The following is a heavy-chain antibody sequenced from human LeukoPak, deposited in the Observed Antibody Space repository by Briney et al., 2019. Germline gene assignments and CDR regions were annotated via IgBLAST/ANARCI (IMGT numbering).Heavy chain of an antibody. Sequence: SGTLSLTCTVSGGSISSSSYYWGWIRQPPGKGLEWIGNIFYSGSTNYNPSLKSRVTISVDTSKNQFSLKLTSVTAADTALYYCARRCVSISCYFFWGQGTLVTVSS. CDR1: GGSISSSSYY. V-gene: IGHV4-39*01. J-gene: IGHJ4*02. CDR3: ARRCVSISCYFF. CDR2: IFYSGST. D-gene: IGHD2-2*01.